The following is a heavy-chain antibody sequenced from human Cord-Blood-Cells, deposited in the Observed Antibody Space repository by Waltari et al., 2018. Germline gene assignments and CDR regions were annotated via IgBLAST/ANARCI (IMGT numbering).Heavy chain of an antibody. Sequence: QVQLVQSGAEVKKPGSSVKVSCKASGGTFSSYAISWVRQAPGQGLEWMGGIIPICGTANYAQKVQGRVTSTADESTSTAYMELSSLRSEDTAVYYCASGYCTNGVCYDAFDIWGQGTMVTVSS. CDR1: GGTFSSYA. CDR2: IIPICGTA. J-gene: IGHJ3*02. V-gene: IGHV1-69*01. CDR3: ASGYCTNGVCYDAFDI. D-gene: IGHD2-8*01.